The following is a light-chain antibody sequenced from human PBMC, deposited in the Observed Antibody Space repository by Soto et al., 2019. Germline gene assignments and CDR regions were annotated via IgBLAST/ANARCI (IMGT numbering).Light chain of an antibody. CDR2: ATS. J-gene: IGKJ5*01. Sequence: RQDISSWLAWYQQTPGRVPKLLIYATSKLQPGVPTRFSGSGSGTNFTLTISSLHPADFATYYCQQANSFPITFGQGTRLEIK. CDR3: QQANSFPIT. V-gene: IGKV1-12*01. CDR1: QDISSW.